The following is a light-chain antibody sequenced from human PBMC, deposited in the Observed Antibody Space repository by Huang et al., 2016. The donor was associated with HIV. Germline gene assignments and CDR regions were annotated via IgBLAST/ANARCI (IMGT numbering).Light chain of an antibody. J-gene: IGKJ3*01. CDR3: QQRSNWPPIT. Sequence: EIVLTQSPATLSLSPGERATLSCRASQSVSSYLAWYQQKVGQAPRLLIYDASNRATGIPARCSGSGSGTDFTLTISSLEPEDFAVYYCQQRSNWPPITFGPGTKVDIK. CDR1: QSVSSY. CDR2: DAS. V-gene: IGKV3-11*01.